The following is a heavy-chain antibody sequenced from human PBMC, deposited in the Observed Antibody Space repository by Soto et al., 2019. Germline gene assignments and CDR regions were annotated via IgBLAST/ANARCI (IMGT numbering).Heavy chain of an antibody. CDR1: GYSFAGYW. Sequence: GEPLKIWCKVSGYSFAGYWIGWVRQMPGKGLDWMGVIYPGDSDTRYSPSFHGQVTISADKSISTAYLQWSSLKASDTAMYFCARLPGVRGVFDGFNVWGQGTMVTVSS. D-gene: IGHD3-10*01. CDR3: ARLPGVRGVFDGFNV. V-gene: IGHV5-51*01. J-gene: IGHJ3*01. CDR2: IYPGDSDT.